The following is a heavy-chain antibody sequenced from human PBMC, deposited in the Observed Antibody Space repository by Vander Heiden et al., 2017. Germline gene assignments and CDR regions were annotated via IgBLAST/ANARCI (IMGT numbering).Heavy chain of an antibody. V-gene: IGHV3-9*01. Sequence: EVQLVESGGGLVQPGRSLRLSCADSGFTCDDYAMHWVRQAPGKGLEWVSGISWNSGSIGYADSVKGRFTISRDNAKNSLYLQMNSLRAEDTALYYCARTAIVVDSAEYFQHWGQGTLVTVSS. CDR3: ARTAIVVDSAEYFQH. D-gene: IGHD3-22*01. J-gene: IGHJ1*01. CDR2: ISWNSGSI. CDR1: GFTCDDYA.